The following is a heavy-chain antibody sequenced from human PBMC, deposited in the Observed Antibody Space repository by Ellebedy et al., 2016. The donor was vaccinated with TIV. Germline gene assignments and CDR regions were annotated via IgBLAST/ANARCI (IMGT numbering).Heavy chain of an antibody. Sequence: AASVKVSCTASGYTFIAHYIHWVRQAPGQGPEWMGWINPIGGGSHRAQKFQEWVTMTRDTSTNTVYMELRRLKSADTAIYYGARGMHDGTNVFELWGRGTMVTVSS. CDR1: GYTFIAHY. CDR3: ARGMHDGTNVFEL. CDR2: INPIGGGS. V-gene: IGHV1-2*04. J-gene: IGHJ3*01. D-gene: IGHD1-7*01.